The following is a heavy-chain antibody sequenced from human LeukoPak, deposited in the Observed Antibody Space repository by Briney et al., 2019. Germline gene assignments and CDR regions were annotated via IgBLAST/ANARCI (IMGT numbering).Heavy chain of an antibody. Sequence: GESLKISCKGSGYGFTSYWISWVRQMPGKGLEWRGRIDPSDSYTNYSPSFQGHVTISANKSISTAYLQWSSLKASDTAMYYCARHGGGYPLYYFDYWGQGTLVTVSS. J-gene: IGHJ4*02. CDR2: IDPSDSYT. D-gene: IGHD3-16*02. V-gene: IGHV5-10-1*01. CDR3: ARHGGGYPLYYFDY. CDR1: GYGFTSYW.